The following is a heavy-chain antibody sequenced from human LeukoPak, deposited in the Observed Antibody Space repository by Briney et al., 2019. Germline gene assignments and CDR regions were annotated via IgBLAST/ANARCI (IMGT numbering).Heavy chain of an antibody. CDR2: ISAYSGYT. V-gene: IGHV1-18*01. CDR1: GYTFTNYG. CDR3: ARDAVSTTTAGGIDY. D-gene: IGHD5/OR15-5a*01. J-gene: IGHJ4*02. Sequence: ASVKVSCKTSGYTFTNYGISWVRQAPGQGLEWMGWISAYSGYTHYAQKIQGRVTVTTEASTSTAYMELRSLTSYDTAVYYCARDAVSTTTAGGIDYWGQGTLVTVSS.